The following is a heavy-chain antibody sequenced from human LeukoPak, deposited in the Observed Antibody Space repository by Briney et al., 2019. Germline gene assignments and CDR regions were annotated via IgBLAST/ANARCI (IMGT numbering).Heavy chain of an antibody. CDR1: GSTFSSYA. CDR2: ISSSSDRM. D-gene: IGHD6-19*01. J-gene: IGHJ5*02. V-gene: IGHV3-23*01. Sequence: PGGSLKLSCAASGSTFSSYAMNWVRQAPGKGLEWVSGISSSSDRMYYADSVKGRFTISRDNSKNTLYLQMNSLRAEDTAVYYCAKDLVSSGWSSSLFDPWGQGTLVTVSS. CDR3: AKDLVSSGWSSSLFDP.